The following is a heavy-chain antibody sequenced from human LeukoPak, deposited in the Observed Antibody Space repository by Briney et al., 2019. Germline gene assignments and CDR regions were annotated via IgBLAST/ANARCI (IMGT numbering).Heavy chain of an antibody. CDR3: ARDWALTK. Sequence: PGGSLRLSCAGSGFTFSDYSLGCVRQAPGKGLEWVSSISGSGTHKFYGDSVKGRFNISRDNAKNSLFLQMTSLRAEDTAVYYCARDWALTKWGQGTLVTVSS. V-gene: IGHV3-21*01. J-gene: IGHJ4*02. D-gene: IGHD7-27*01. CDR1: GFTFSDYS. CDR2: ISGSGTHK.